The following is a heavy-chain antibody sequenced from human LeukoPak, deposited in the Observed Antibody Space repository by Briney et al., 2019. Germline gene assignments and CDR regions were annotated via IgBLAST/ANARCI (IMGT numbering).Heavy chain of an antibody. D-gene: IGHD5-18*01. J-gene: IGHJ4*02. CDR2: ISAYNGNT. CDR3: ASGSGYGTFDY. Sequence: ASVKVSCKASGYTFTGYYMHWLRQAPGQVLEWMGWISAYNGNTNYAQKLQGRVTMTTDTSTSTAYMELRSLRSDDTAVYYCASGSGYGTFDYWGQGTLVTVSS. CDR1: GYTFTGYY. V-gene: IGHV1-18*04.